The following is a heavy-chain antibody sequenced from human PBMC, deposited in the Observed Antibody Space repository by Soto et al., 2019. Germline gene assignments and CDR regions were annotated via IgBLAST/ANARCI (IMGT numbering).Heavy chain of an antibody. Sequence: PGGSLRLSCTASGFTFSSYAMSWVRQAPGKGLEWVSAISGSGVSTYYADSVKGRFTISRDNSKNTLYLQMNSLRVEDTAVYYCAKDLTYDILTGYRSPDAFDIWGQGTMVTVSS. D-gene: IGHD3-9*01. V-gene: IGHV3-23*01. CDR2: ISGSGVST. CDR3: AKDLTYDILTGYRSPDAFDI. J-gene: IGHJ3*02. CDR1: GFTFSSYA.